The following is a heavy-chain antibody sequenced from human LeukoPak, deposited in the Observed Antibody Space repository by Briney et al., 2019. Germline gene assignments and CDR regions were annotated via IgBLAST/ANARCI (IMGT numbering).Heavy chain of an antibody. D-gene: IGHD6-19*01. CDR1: AGSISSYY. CDR2: IYYSGST. CDR3: ARQSVAGTMPDY. V-gene: IGHV4-59*08. J-gene: IGHJ4*02. Sequence: SETLSLTCTVSAGSISSYYWSWIRQHPGKGLEWIGYIYYSGSTNYNPSLKSRVTISVDTSKNQFSLKLRSVTAADTAVYYCARQSVAGTMPDYWGQGTLVTVSS.